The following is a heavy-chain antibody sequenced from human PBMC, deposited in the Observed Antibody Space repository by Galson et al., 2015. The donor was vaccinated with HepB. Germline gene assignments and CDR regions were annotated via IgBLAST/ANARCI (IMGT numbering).Heavy chain of an antibody. Sequence: CAISGDSVSSNSAAWNWIRQSPSRGLEWLGRTYYRSKWYNDYAVSVKSRITINPDTSKNQFSLQLNSVTPEDTAVYYCARGKTGSYFLAEARSQWYFDLWGRGTLVTVSS. J-gene: IGHJ2*01. CDR2: TYYRSKWYN. CDR3: ARGKTGSYFLAEARSQWYFDL. CDR1: GDSVSSNSAA. D-gene: IGHD1-26*01. V-gene: IGHV6-1*01.